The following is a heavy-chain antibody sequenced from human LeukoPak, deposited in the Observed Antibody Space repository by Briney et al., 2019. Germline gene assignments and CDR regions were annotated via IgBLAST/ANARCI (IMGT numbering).Heavy chain of an antibody. CDR3: ARESELATGTTWIDY. J-gene: IGHJ4*02. Sequence: ASVRVSCKASGYTFTSYAISWVRQVPGQGLEWMGGIIPIFGTANYAQKFQGRVTITTDESTSTAYMELSSLRSEDTAVYYCARESELATGTTWIDYWGQGTLVTVSS. CDR2: IIPIFGTA. CDR1: GYTFTSYA. D-gene: IGHD1-7*01. V-gene: IGHV1-69*05.